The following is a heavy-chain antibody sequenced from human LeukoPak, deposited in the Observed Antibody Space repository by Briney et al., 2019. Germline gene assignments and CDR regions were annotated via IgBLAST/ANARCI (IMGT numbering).Heavy chain of an antibody. CDR3: AKKGSSSSGDYYFDY. V-gene: IGHV3-23*01. CDR2: ISGSGGST. D-gene: IGHD6-6*01. J-gene: IGHJ4*02. CDR1: GFTFSSYA. Sequence: GGSLRLSCAASGFTFSSYAMSWVRQAPGKGLEWVSAISGSGGSTYYADTVKGRFTISRDNSKHTLYLQMNSLRAEDTAVYYCAKKGSSSSGDYYFDYWGQGTLVTVSS.